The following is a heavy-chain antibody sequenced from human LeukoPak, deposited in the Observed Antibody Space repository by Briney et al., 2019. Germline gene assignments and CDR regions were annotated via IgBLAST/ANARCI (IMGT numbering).Heavy chain of an antibody. CDR3: ASLYYYDSGGYLKNWFDP. Sequence: PSETLSLTCTVSGGSISSDDYYWSWIRQHPGKGLEWIGHIYYSGTTYYNPSLKSRLTISVDTSKNQFSLKLSSVTAADTAVYYCASLYYYDSGGYLKNWFDPWGQGTLVTVSS. V-gene: IGHV4-31*03. CDR1: GGSISSDDYY. J-gene: IGHJ5*02. D-gene: IGHD3-22*01. CDR2: IYYSGTT.